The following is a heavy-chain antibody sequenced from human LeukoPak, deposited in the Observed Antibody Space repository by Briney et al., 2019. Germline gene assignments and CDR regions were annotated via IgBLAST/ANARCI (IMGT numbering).Heavy chain of an antibody. CDR3: ARGAPTTMVRGAYNWFDP. V-gene: IGHV4-34*01. CDR2: INHSGST. J-gene: IGHJ5*02. D-gene: IGHD3-10*01. Sequence: SETLSLTCAVYGGSFGGYYWSWIRQPPGKGLEWIGEINHSGSTNYNPSLKSRVTISVDTSKNQFSLKLSSVTAADTAVYYCARGAPTTMVRGAYNWFDPWGQGTLVTVSS. CDR1: GGSFGGYY.